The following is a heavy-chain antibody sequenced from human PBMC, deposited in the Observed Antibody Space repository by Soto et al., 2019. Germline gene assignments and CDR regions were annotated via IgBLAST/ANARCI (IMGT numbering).Heavy chain of an antibody. D-gene: IGHD1-26*01. CDR3: ARPRRGSYYYYYYGMDV. CDR1: GGTFSSYA. V-gene: IGHV1-69*01. J-gene: IGHJ6*02. Sequence: QVQLVQSGAEVKKPGSSVKVSCKASGGTFSSYAISWVRQAPGQGLEWMGGIIPIFGTANYAQKFQGRVTITADESTSTAYMELSSLRSEYTAVYYCARPRRGSYYYYYYGMDVWGQGTTVTVSS. CDR2: IIPIFGTA.